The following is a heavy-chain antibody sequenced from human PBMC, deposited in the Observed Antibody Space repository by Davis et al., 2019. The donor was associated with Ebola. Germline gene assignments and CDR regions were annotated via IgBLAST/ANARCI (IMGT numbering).Heavy chain of an antibody. CDR3: VRPGGPLKWYFDL. V-gene: IGHV1-69*13. D-gene: IGHD3-16*01. CDR2: IIPIFGTA. CDR1: GGTFSSYA. J-gene: IGHJ2*01. Sequence: AASVKVSCKASGGTFSSYAISWVRQAPGQGLEWMGGIIPIFGTANYAQKFQGRVTITADESTSTAYMELSSLRSEDTAVYYCVRPGGPLKWYFDLWGRGTLVTVSS.